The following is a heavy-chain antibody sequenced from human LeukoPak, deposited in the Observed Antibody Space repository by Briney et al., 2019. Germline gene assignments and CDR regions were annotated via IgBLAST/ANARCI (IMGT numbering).Heavy chain of an antibody. Sequence: TGGSLRLSCTASGFTFGDYAMSWVRQAPGKGLEWVGFLGSKAYGGTTEYAASVKGRFTISRDDSKSIAYLQMNSLKTEDTAVYYCTNFYSGSYWGQGTLVTVSS. CDR2: LGSKAYGGTT. CDR1: GFTFGDYA. CDR3: TNFYSGSY. J-gene: IGHJ4*02. D-gene: IGHD1-26*01. V-gene: IGHV3-49*04.